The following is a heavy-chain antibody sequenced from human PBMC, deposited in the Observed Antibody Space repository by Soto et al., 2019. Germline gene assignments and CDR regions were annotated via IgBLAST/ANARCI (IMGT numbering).Heavy chain of an antibody. V-gene: IGHV3-23*01. CDR3: AKWWGGY. CDR1: GFTFSSYT. D-gene: IGHD2-15*01. Sequence: EVQLLESGGGLVQPGGSLRLSCAASGFTFSSYTMSWVRQGPGKGLEWVSGISSSGGSTVYADSVKGRFTISRDNFKNALYLQMNSLRAEDTAVYYCAKWWGGYWGQGTPVTVSS. J-gene: IGHJ4*02. CDR2: ISSSGGST.